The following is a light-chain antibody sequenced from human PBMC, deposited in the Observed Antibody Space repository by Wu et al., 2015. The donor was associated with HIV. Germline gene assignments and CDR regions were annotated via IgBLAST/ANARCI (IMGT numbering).Light chain of an antibody. CDR1: QSVSSNY. CDR3: QHYGTSPLT. Sequence: EIVLTQSPGTLSLSPGEGATLFCRASQSVSSNYLAWYQQKPGQAPRLLIHGASTRATGIPGRFSGSGSETDFTLTISRLEPEDFAVYYCQHYGTSPLTFGGGTRVEIK. V-gene: IGKV3-20*01. J-gene: IGKJ4*01. CDR2: GAS.